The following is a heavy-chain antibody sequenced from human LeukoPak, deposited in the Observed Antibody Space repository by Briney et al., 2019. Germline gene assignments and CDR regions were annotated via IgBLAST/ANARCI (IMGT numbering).Heavy chain of an antibody. J-gene: IGHJ3*02. Sequence: PSETLCLTCTVSGGSISSYYWSWIRQPAGKGLEWIGRIYTSGSTNYNPSLKSRVTMSVDTSKNQFSLKLSSVTAADTAVYYCARDEHVLRYFDWFTDNDAFDIWGQGTMVTVSS. CDR1: GGSISSYY. D-gene: IGHD3-9*01. CDR2: IYTSGST. CDR3: ARDEHVLRYFDWFTDNDAFDI. V-gene: IGHV4-4*07.